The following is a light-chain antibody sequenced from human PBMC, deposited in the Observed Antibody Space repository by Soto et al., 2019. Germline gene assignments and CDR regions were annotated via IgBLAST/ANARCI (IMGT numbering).Light chain of an antibody. V-gene: IGLV1-44*01. J-gene: IGLJ2*01. CDR2: AND. CDR3: AAWDDSLSGVI. CDR1: SSNIGVNT. Sequence: QTVETQPPSASGTPGQRVTISCSGSSSNIGVNTANWYQRLPGMAPKLLIYANDQRPSGVPDRFSGSKSGASASLAISGLQSEDEADYYCAAWDDSLSGVIFGAGTKVTVL.